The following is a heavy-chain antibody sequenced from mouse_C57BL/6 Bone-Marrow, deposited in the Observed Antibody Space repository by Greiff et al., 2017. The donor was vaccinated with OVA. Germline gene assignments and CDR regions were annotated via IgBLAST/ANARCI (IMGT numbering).Heavy chain of an antibody. Sequence: VQLVESGAELVRPGASVTLSCKASGYTFTDYEMHWVKQTPVHGLEWIGAIDPETGGTAYNQKFKGKAILTADTSSSTAYMGLRSLTSEDSSVYYCTRSYSNYGDFDYWGQGTTLTVSS. CDR1: GYTFTDYE. J-gene: IGHJ2*01. V-gene: IGHV1-15*01. CDR3: TRSYSNYGDFDY. CDR2: IDPETGGT. D-gene: IGHD2-5*01.